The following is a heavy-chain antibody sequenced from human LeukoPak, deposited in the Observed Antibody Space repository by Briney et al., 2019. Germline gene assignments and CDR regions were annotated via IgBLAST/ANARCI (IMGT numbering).Heavy chain of an antibody. CDR1: GDSLGIYK. D-gene: IGHD2-15*01. Sequence: SETLSLTCSVSGDSLGIYKWSWFRQPPGKGLEWIAHISSSGSAIYNPSLMSRVSMAVDTSKNQFSLRLISVTAADTAVYYCAREWSGFDFWGQGIMVTVSS. CDR2: ISSSGSA. CDR3: AREWSGFDF. V-gene: IGHV4-59*01. J-gene: IGHJ3*01.